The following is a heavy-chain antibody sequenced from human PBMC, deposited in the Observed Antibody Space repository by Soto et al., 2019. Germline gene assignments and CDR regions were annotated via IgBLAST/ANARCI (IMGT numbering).Heavy chain of an antibody. V-gene: IGHV4-39*01. Sequence: SETLYLTCTVSGGSISSSSYYWGWIRQPPGKGLEWIGSIYYSGSTNYKKSRKSRVTKTVDTYKNKISLKQNTETAADTAVYYCARTSSGSDDYGMDVWGQGTTVT. CDR1: GGSISSSSYY. CDR2: IYYSGST. CDR3: ARTSSGSDDYGMDV. D-gene: IGHD1-26*01. J-gene: IGHJ6*02.